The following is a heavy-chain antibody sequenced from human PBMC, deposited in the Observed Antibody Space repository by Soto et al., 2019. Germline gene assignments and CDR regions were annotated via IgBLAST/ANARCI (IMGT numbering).Heavy chain of an antibody. V-gene: IGHV4-59*11. D-gene: IGHD1-26*01. Sequence: SETLSLTCTVSCGSISGHYWSCLRQLPWKGLEWIGYIYYSGGTNYNPSLKSRVTMSLDTPKNQFSLRLSSVTAADTAVYYCARARIMGATYYFDYWGQGTLVTVSS. CDR1: CGSISGHY. J-gene: IGHJ4*02. CDR3: ARARIMGATYYFDY. CDR2: IYYSGGT.